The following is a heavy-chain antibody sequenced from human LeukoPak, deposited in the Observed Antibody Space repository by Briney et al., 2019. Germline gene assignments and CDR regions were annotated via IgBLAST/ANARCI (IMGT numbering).Heavy chain of an antibody. V-gene: IGHV3-48*04. J-gene: IGHJ4*02. CDR1: GFTFSSYS. CDR2: ISRDSRTI. D-gene: IGHD3-16*01. CDR3: ATSPPGGPIDN. Sequence: GGSLRLSCAASGFTFSSYSMNWVRQAPGQGLEWVSIISRDSRTIFYADSVKGRFTVSRDNAKNSLYLQMNSLRAEDTVVYYCATSPPGGPIDNWGQGTPVTVSS.